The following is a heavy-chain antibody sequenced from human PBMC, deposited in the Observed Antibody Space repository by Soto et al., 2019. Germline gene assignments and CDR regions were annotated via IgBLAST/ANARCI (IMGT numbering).Heavy chain of an antibody. D-gene: IGHD2-15*01. CDR3: ANIVGGGSHHDACDI. J-gene: IGHJ3*02. Sequence: EVQLLESGGGLVEPGGSLRLSCAASGFTFRSYAMTWVRQAPGKGLEWVSYTGGGGVSTYYADSVKGSFTTSRSDSKNTMYLQMNSLSAEDTALYFCANIVGGGSHHDACDICGQGTTVTVSS. CDR2: TGGGGVST. V-gene: IGHV3-23*01. CDR1: GFTFRSYA.